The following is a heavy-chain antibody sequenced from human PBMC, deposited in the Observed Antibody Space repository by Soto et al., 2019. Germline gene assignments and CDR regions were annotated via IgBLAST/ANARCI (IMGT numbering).Heavy chain of an antibody. J-gene: IGHJ6*02. V-gene: IGHV1-69*13. CDR2: IIPIFGTA. CDR3: ARDGGYCSGGSCPQTGYYYYGMDV. D-gene: IGHD2-15*01. Sequence: SVKVSCKASGVTFSSYAISWVRQAPGQGLEWMGGIIPIFGTANYAQKFQGRVTITADESTSTAYMELSSLRSEDTAVYYCARDGGYCSGGSCPQTGYYYYGMDVWGQGTTVTVSS. CDR1: GVTFSSYA.